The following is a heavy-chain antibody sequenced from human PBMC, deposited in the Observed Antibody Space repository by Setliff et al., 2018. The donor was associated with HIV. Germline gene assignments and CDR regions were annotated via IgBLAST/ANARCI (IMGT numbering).Heavy chain of an antibody. CDR1: GGSISSGFYY. J-gene: IGHJ6*02. CDR3: ARDLGSGLYYYGMDV. CDR2: IYTTGST. V-gene: IGHV4-61*02. D-gene: IGHD7-27*01. Sequence: SETLSLTCAVSGGSISSGFYYWSWIRQPAGKGLEWIGRIYTTGSTNYNPSLKSRVTISVDTSKNQFSLKLSSVTAADTAVYYCARDLGSGLYYYGMDVWGQGTTVTVS.